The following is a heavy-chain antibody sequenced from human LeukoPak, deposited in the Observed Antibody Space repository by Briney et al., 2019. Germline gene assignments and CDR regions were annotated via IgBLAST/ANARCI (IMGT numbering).Heavy chain of an antibody. CDR1: GGSISSYY. V-gene: IGHV4-59*01. Sequence: SETLSLTCTVSGGSISSYYWSWIRQPPGKGLEWIGYIYYSGSTNYNPSLKSRVTISVDTSKNQFSLKLSSVTAADTAVYYCARTRGYSGYDRPLDYWGQGTLVTVSS. CDR3: ARTRGYSGYDRPLDY. CDR2: IYYSGST. J-gene: IGHJ4*02. D-gene: IGHD5-12*01.